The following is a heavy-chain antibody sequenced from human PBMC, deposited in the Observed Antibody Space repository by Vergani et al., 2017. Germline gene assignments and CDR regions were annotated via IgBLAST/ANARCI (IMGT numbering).Heavy chain of an antibody. Sequence: EVQLVESGGGFVQPGGSLRLSCAASGFTFSSYWMHWVRQSPGKGLVWVSRINSDGSSTRYADSVKGRFTISRDNAKSTLYLQMNSLRAEDTAVYYCARGGDYVHYYYGMYVWGQGTTVTVSS. D-gene: IGHD4-17*01. J-gene: IGHJ6*02. CDR2: INSDGSST. CDR3: ARGGDYVHYYYGMYV. V-gene: IGHV3-74*01. CDR1: GFTFSSYW.